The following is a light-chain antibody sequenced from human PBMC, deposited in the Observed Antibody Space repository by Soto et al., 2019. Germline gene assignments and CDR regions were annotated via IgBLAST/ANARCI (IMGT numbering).Light chain of an antibody. CDR3: QQYNSWPPT. CDR2: VAS. V-gene: IGKV3-15*01. Sequence: EILMTQSPATLSVSPGERATLSCRASQSVRSNLAWFQQKPGQAPRLLIYVASTRATGVPARFSGSGSGTEFTLTISSLQSEDFAVYYCQQYNSWPPTFGQGTKVDIK. CDR1: QSVRSN. J-gene: IGKJ1*01.